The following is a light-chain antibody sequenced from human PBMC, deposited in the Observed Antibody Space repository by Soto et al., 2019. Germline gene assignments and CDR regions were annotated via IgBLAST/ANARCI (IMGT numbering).Light chain of an antibody. CDR3: QHYGSTPPST. CDR2: GAS. CDR1: QSVSSSY. Sequence: EIVLTQSPGTLSLSPGERATLSCRASQSVSSSYLAWHQQKPGQAPRLLIYGASSRATGIRDRFSGSGSGTDFTLTISRLEPKDFAVYYCQHYGSTPPSTLGQGTKLEIK. J-gene: IGKJ2*01. V-gene: IGKV3-20*01.